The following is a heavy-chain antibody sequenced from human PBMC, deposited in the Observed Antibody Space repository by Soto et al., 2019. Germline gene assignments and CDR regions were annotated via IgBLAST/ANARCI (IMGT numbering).Heavy chain of an antibody. D-gene: IGHD3-3*01. Sequence: EVQLVESGGGLVQPGGSLRLSCAASGFTFSSYWMSWVRQAPGKGLEWVANIKQDGSEKYYVDSVKGRFTISRDNAQNSLYRQMNSQRAEDTAVYYCARDDTRKYYDCWSGHYTTYAFDIWGQGRMVTVSS. CDR3: ARDDTRKYYDCWSGHYTTYAFDI. CDR2: IKQDGSEK. J-gene: IGHJ3*02. CDR1: GFTFSSYW. V-gene: IGHV3-7*01.